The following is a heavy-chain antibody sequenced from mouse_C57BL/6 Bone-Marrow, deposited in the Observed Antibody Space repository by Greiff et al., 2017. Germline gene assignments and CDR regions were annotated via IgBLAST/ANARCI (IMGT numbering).Heavy chain of an antibody. CDR2: IWRGGST. CDR3: AKKGDSSGFWFAY. J-gene: IGHJ3*01. V-gene: IGHV2-5*01. CDR1: GFSLTSYG. Sequence: VQLQQSGPGLVQPSQSLSITCTVSGFSLTSYGVHWVRQSPGKGLEWLGVIWRGGSTDYNAAFMSRLSITKDNSKSQVFFKMNSLQADDTAIYYCAKKGDSSGFWFAYWGQGTLVTVSA. D-gene: IGHD3-2*02.